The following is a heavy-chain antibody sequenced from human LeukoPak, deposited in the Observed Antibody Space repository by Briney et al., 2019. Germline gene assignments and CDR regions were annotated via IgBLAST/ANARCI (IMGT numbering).Heavy chain of an antibody. CDR3: ARGGSEFDY. CDR1: GFTFSSYW. D-gene: IGHD2-15*01. V-gene: IGHV3-74*01. J-gene: IGHJ4*02. CDR2: VSNEA. Sequence: GGSLRLSCAASGFTFSSYWMHWVRQAPGKGLVWVSRVSNEATYADSVKGRFTISRDDAKNTLYLQVNSLRGEDTAVYYCARGGSEFDYWGQGTLVTVSS.